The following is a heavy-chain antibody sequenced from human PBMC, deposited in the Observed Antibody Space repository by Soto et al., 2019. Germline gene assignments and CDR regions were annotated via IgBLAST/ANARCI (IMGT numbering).Heavy chain of an antibody. Sequence: SETLSLTCAVYGGSFSGYYWSWIRQPPGKGLEWIGEINHSGSTNYNPSLKSRVTISVDTSKNQFSLKLSSVTAADTAVYYCAREITMVRGAGDWFDPWGQGTLVTV. CDR2: INHSGST. CDR1: GGSFSGYY. CDR3: AREITMVRGAGDWFDP. D-gene: IGHD3-10*01. V-gene: IGHV4-34*01. J-gene: IGHJ5*02.